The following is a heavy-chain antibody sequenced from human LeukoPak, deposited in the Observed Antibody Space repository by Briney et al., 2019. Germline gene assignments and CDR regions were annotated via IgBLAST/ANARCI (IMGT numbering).Heavy chain of an antibody. CDR3: ARTAPLGNSYGQET. Sequence: SETLSLTCTVSGGSLSSYYWSWIRQPPGKGLEWIGYIYYSGSTNYNPSLKSRVTISLDKSKNQCSRKLTSGTAADTAVYFCARTAPLGNSYGQETWGQGTLVTVSS. CDR2: IYYSGST. J-gene: IGHJ4*02. D-gene: IGHD5-18*01. CDR1: GGSLSSYY. V-gene: IGHV4-59*01.